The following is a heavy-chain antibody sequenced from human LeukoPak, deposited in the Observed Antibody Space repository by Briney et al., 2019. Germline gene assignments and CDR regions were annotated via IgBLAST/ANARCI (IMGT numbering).Heavy chain of an antibody. J-gene: IGHJ5*02. V-gene: IGHV1-2*02. CDR1: GYTFTGYY. Sequence: ASVKVSCKASGYTFTGYYMHWVRQAPGQGLEWMGWINPNSGGTNYAQKFQGGVTMTRDTSISTAYMELSRLRSDDTAVYYCARDIVVVPAAIPAWGQGTLVTVSS. CDR2: INPNSGGT. D-gene: IGHD2-2*02. CDR3: ARDIVVVPAAIPA.